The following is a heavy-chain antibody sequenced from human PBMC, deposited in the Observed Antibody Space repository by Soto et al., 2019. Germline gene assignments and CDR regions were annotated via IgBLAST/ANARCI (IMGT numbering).Heavy chain of an antibody. J-gene: IGHJ6*03. D-gene: IGHD3-22*01. V-gene: IGHV4-34*01. CDR3: ARELRLKARSYYYYYYMDV. Sequence: QVQLQQWGAGLLKPSETLSLTCAVYGGSFSGYYWSWIRQPPGKGLEWIGEINHSGSTNYNPSLKSRVTISVDTSKNQFSLKLSSVTAADTAVYYCARELRLKARSYYYYYYMDVWGKGTTLTVSS. CDR2: INHSGST. CDR1: GGSFSGYY.